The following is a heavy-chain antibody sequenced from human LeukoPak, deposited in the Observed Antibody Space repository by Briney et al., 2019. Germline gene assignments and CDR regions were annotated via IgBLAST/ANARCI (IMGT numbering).Heavy chain of an antibody. CDR1: GFTFDDYP. CDR2: VSWSGSTT. V-gene: IGHV3-9*01. CDR3: AKRGVVVRVILVGSHKEAYYFDS. J-gene: IGHJ4*02. D-gene: IGHD3-10*01. Sequence: GRSLRLSCAASGFTFDDYPMHWVRQAPGKGLEWVSGVSWSGSTTLYADSVKGRFTISRDNAKNSLYLQMNSLRVEDTAVYFCAKRGVVVRVILVGSHKEAYYFDSWGQGALVTVSS.